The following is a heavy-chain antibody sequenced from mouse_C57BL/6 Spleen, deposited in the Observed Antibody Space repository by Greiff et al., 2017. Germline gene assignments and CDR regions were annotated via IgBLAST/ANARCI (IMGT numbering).Heavy chain of an antibody. CDR1: GYTFTSYW. V-gene: IGHV1-55*01. D-gene: IGHD1-1*01. CDR3: ARRGLLRSYYAMDY. Sequence: VQLQQPGAELVKPGASVKMSCKASGYTFTSYWITWVKQRPGQGLAWIGDIYPGSGSTNYNEKFKSKATLTVDTSSSTAYMQLSSLTSEDSAVYYCARRGLLRSYYAMDYWGQGTSVTVSS. J-gene: IGHJ4*01. CDR2: IYPGSGST.